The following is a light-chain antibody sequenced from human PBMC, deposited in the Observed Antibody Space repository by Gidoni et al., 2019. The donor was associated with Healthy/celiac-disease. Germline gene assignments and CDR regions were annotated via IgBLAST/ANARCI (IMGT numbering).Light chain of an antibody. Sequence: DIQMTQSPSSLSASVGDRVTITCRASQSISSYLNWYQQKPGKAPKLLIYAASSLQSGVPSRFSGSGSGTDFTLTISSMQPEDFETYYCKQSYSTRWTFGQGTKVEIK. CDR1: QSISSY. V-gene: IGKV1-39*01. CDR2: AAS. CDR3: KQSYSTRWT. J-gene: IGKJ1*01.